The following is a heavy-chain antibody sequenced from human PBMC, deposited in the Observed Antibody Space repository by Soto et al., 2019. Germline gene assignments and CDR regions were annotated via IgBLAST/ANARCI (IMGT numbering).Heavy chain of an antibody. CDR3: GREGCRGASCYPTDGVDL. J-gene: IGHJ3*01. Sequence: GGSLRLSCAASEFNFTSYTMNWVRQAPGKWMERVSSISSSSRYIYYADSVKGRFTISRGDAKNSLYLQMNILRAEDTAFYYWGREGCRGASCYPTDGVDLWSXGTMVSV. CDR1: EFNFTSYT. CDR2: ISSSSRYI. D-gene: IGHD2-15*01. V-gene: IGHV3-21*01.